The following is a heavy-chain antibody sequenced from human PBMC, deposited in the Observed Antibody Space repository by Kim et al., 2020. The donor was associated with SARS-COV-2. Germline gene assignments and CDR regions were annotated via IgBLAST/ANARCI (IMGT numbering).Heavy chain of an antibody. CDR2: TKYDGSAK. J-gene: IGHJ4*02. CDR3: ARGGYSSFDF. CDR1: GFTFNSHW. D-gene: IGHD2-21*01. V-gene: IGHV3-7*01. Sequence: GGSLRLSCAASGFTFNSHWMSWVRQAPGKGLEWVANTKYDGSAKNYVESMKGRFTISRDNAKNALYLQMNSLRVEDTAVYYCARGGYSSFDFWGQGTLVT.